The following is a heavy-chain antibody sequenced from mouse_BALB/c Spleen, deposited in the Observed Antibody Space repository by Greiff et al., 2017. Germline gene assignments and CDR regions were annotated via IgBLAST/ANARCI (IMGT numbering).Heavy chain of an antibody. CDR2: ISYSGST. CDR3: ATYGNYGEFAY. V-gene: IGHV3-2*02. D-gene: IGHD2-1*01. J-gene: IGHJ3*01. CDR1: GYSITSDYA. Sequence: ESGPGLVKPSQSLSLTCTVTGYSITSDYAWNWIRQFPGNKLEWMGYISYSGSTSYNPSLKSRISITRDTSKNQFFLQLNSVTTEDTATYYCATYGNYGEFAYWGQGTLVTVSA.